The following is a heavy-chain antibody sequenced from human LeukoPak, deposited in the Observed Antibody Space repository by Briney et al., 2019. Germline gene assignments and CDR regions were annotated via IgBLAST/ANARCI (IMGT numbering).Heavy chain of an antibody. D-gene: IGHD6-19*01. CDR1: GFTFSSYW. V-gene: IGHV3-7*01. Sequence: GRSLRLSCAASGFTFSSYWMSWVRQAPGKGLEWVANIKQDGSEKYYVDSVKGRFTISRDNAKNSLYLQMNSLRAEDTAVYYCARVPSYSSGWIFDYWGQGILVTVSS. J-gene: IGHJ4*02. CDR3: ARVPSYSSGWIFDY. CDR2: IKQDGSEK.